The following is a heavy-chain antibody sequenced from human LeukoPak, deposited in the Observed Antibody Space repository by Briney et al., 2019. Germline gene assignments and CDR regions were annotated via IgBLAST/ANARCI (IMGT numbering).Heavy chain of an antibody. CDR1: RFTFDDYG. CDR3: ARHGGIAVASNWFDP. CDR2: IKWNGAST. J-gene: IGHJ5*02. V-gene: IGHV3-20*04. D-gene: IGHD6-19*01. Sequence: GGSLRLSCAASRFTFDDYGMSWVRHAPGKGLEWVFHIKWNGASTGYEDPLKGRFTISRDNAKNSLYLQMNSLRAEDTAFYYCARHGGIAVASNWFDPWGQGTLVTVSS.